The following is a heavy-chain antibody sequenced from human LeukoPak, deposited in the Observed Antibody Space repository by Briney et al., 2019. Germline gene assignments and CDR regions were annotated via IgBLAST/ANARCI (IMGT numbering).Heavy chain of an antibody. CDR3: AKDLGYGYYGSGSYSAYDY. CDR2: ISGSGGST. V-gene: IGHV3-23*01. Sequence: GGSLRLSCAASGFTFSSYAMSWVRRAPGKGLEWVSAISGSGGSTYYADSVKGRFTISRDNSKNTLYLQMNSLRAEDTAVYYCAKDLGYGYYGSGSYSAYDYWGQGTLVTVSS. J-gene: IGHJ4*02. D-gene: IGHD3-10*01. CDR1: GFTFSSYA.